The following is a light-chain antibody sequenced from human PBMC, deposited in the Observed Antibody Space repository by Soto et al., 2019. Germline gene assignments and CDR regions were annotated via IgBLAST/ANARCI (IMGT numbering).Light chain of an antibody. J-gene: IGLJ2*01. V-gene: IGLV2-14*01. CDR1: SSDVGAYNY. CDR2: GVS. CDR3: SSYTSSSTLVV. Sequence: QSALTQPASVSGSPGQSITISCTGTSSDVGAYNYVSWYQLHPGKAPKLMIYGVSNRPSGVSNRFSGSKSGNTASLTISGLQAEDEADYYCSSYTSSSTLVVFGGGTKLTVL.